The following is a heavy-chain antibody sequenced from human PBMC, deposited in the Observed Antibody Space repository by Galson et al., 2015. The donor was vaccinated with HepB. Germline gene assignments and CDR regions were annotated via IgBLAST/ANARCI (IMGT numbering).Heavy chain of an antibody. CDR3: AKDERRRCSSSWSSIQTNDAFDI. D-gene: IGHD6-13*01. CDR1: GFTFSSYA. V-gene: IGHV3-23*01. CDR2: ISGSGGST. J-gene: IGHJ3*02. Sequence: LRLSCAASGFTFSSYAMSWVRQAPGKGLEWVSAISGSGGSTYYADYVKGRFTISRDNSKNTLYLQMNSLRAEDTAVYYCAKDERRRCSSSWSSIQTNDAFDIWGQGTMVTVSS.